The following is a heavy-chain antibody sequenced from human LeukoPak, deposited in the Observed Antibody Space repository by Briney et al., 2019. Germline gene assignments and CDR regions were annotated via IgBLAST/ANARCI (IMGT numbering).Heavy chain of an antibody. D-gene: IGHD3-3*01. V-gene: IGHV3-48*04. CDR3: ARVLTIFGVVSTTSYFDY. CDR2: ISSDSNIK. CDR1: DFTISGQS. Sequence: GGSLRLSCEASDFTISGQSMNWVRQAPGRGLEWVSYISSDSNIKHYADSVKGRFTVSRDNAKKSLYLQMNSLRAEDTAVYYCARVLTIFGVVSTTSYFDYWGQGTLVTVSS. J-gene: IGHJ4*02.